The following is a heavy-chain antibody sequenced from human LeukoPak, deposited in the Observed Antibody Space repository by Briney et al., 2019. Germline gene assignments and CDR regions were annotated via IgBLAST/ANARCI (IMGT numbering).Heavy chain of an antibody. CDR3: ARDRNYGSGTFFDF. J-gene: IGHJ4*02. CDR2: ISYDGSDK. CDR1: GFTFSHYS. D-gene: IGHD3-10*01. V-gene: IGHV3-30*03. Sequence: GGSLRLSCAASGFTFSHYSMNWVRQAPGKGLEWVAVISYDGSDKYYADSVKGRFTISRDNSKNTVYLQMNSLRAEDTAVYYCARDRNYGSGTFFDFWGQGTLVTVSS.